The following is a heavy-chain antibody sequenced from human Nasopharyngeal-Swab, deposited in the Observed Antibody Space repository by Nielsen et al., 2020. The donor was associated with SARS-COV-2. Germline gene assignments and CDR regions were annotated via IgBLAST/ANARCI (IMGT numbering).Heavy chain of an antibody. CDR1: VGFFSGYY. D-gene: IGHD2-2*01. CDR3: ASDLGQYQLHTLGGNNWFDP. V-gene: IGHV4-34*01. Sequence: SQTLSLTCAVYVGFFSGYYWSWIRQPPGKGLEWIGEINHSGSTNYNPSLKSRVTISVDTSKNQFSLKLSSVTAADTAVYYCASDLGQYQLHTLGGNNWFDPWGQGTLVTVSS. CDR2: INHSGST. J-gene: IGHJ5*02.